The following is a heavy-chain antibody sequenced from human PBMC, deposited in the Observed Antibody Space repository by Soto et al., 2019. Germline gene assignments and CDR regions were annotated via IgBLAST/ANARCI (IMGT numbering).Heavy chain of an antibody. CDR3: AREGLITGTTYYYYGMDV. D-gene: IGHD1-7*01. Sequence: SETLSLTCTVSGGSISNYYWSWIRQPPGRGLEWIGYIYYSVSTNYNPSLKSRVTISVDTSKNQFSLKLSSVTAADTAVYYCAREGLITGTTYYYYGMDVWGQGTTVTVSS. CDR2: IYYSVST. J-gene: IGHJ6*02. CDR1: GGSISNYY. V-gene: IGHV4-59*12.